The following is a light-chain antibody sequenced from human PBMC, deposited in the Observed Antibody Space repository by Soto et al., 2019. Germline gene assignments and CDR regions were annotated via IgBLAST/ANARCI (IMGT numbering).Light chain of an antibody. CDR3: SSYTSSGTVV. CDR2: EVS. Sequence: QSVLTQPASVCGSPGQSITISCTGTSSDVGDYNYVSWYQQHPDKAPKLMIYEVSNRPSGVSSRFSGSKSGNTASLTISGLQAEDEADYYCSSYTSSGTVVFGGGTKLTVL. CDR1: SSDVGDYNY. J-gene: IGLJ2*01. V-gene: IGLV2-14*01.